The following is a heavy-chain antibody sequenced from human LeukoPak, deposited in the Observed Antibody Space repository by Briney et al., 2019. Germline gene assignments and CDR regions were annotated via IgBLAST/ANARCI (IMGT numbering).Heavy chain of an antibody. CDR1: GGSFSVYY. D-gene: IGHD3-3*01. V-gene: IGHV4-34*01. CDR2: INHSGST. Sequence: SETLSLTCAVYGGSFSVYYWSWIRQPPGKGLEWIGEINHSGSTNYNPSLKSRVTISVDTSKNQFSLKLSSVTAADTAVYYCAGFTRVTIFGVVTHGNAFDIWGQGTMVTVSS. J-gene: IGHJ3*02. CDR3: AGFTRVTIFGVVTHGNAFDI.